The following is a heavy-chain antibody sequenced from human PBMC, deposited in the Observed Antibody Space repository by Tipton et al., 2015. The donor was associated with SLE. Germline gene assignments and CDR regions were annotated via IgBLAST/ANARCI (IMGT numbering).Heavy chain of an antibody. J-gene: IGHJ4*02. V-gene: IGHV4-61*02. Sequence: TLSLTCTVSGGSISSGSYYWSWIRQPAGKGLEWIGRIYTSGSTNYNPSLKSRVTISVDTSKNQFSLKLSSVTAADTAVYYCARGPLADYWGQGTLVTVSS. CDR2: IYTSGST. CDR1: GGSISSGSYY. CDR3: ARGPLADY.